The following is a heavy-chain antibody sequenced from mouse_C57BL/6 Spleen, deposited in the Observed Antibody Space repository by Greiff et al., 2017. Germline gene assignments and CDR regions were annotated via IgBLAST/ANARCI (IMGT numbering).Heavy chain of an antibody. D-gene: IGHD2-4*01. CDR3: ARRDYDAPLLAY. Sequence: EVHLVESGGGLVKPGGSLKLSCAASGFTFSDYGLHWVRQAPEQGLEWVAYISSGSSTIYYADTVKGRFTISRDNAKNTLFLKMTSLRSEDTAMYYCARRDYDAPLLAYWGQGTLVTVSA. CDR2: ISSGSSTI. CDR1: GFTFSDYG. V-gene: IGHV5-17*01. J-gene: IGHJ3*01.